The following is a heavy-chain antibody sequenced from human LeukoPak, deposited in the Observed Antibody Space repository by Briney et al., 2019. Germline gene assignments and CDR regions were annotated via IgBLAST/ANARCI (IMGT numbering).Heavy chain of an antibody. CDR2: TYFRSKWYN. Sequence: SQTLSLTCVISGDSISSYSAAWNWIRQSPSRALEWLGRTYFRSKWYNDYAESVKSRLTINPDTSKNQFSLHLNSVTPEDTAVYYCARDRSEEAHYYNSSGFDYWGQGALVTVSS. V-gene: IGHV6-1*01. D-gene: IGHD3-22*01. CDR1: GDSISSYSAA. J-gene: IGHJ4*02. CDR3: ARDRSEEAHYYNSSGFDY.